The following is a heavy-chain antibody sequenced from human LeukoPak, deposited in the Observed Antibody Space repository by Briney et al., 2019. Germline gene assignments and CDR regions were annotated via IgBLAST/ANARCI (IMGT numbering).Heavy chain of an antibody. V-gene: IGHV4-34*01. CDR3: ARGPSDYVWGSYRYLGY. CDR1: GGSFSGYY. CDR2: INHSGST. J-gene: IGHJ4*02. Sequence: SETLSLTCAVYGGSFSGYYWSWIRQPPGKGLEWIGEINHSGSTNYNPSLKSRVTISVDTSKNQFSLKLGSVTAADTAVYYCARGPSDYVWGSYRYLGYWGQGTLVTVSS. D-gene: IGHD3-16*02.